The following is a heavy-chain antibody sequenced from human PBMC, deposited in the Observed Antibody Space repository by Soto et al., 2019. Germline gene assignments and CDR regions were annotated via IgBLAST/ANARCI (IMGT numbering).Heavy chain of an antibody. CDR1: GFTFSGSA. Sequence: GGSLRLSCAASGFTFSGSAMHWVRQASGKGLEWVGRIRSKANSYATAYAASVKGRFTISRDDSKNTAYLQMNSLKTEDTAVYYCTRHFGQYCSGGSCYDYWGQGTLVTVSS. CDR3: TRHFGQYCSGGSCYDY. V-gene: IGHV3-73*01. D-gene: IGHD2-15*01. CDR2: IRSKANSYAT. J-gene: IGHJ4*02.